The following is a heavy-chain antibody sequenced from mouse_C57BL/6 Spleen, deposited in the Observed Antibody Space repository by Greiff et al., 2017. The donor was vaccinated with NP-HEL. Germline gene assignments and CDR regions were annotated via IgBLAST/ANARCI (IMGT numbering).Heavy chain of an antibody. J-gene: IGHJ2*01. Sequence: VQLQQSGAELVRPGASVTLSCKASGYTFTDYEMHWVKQTPVHGLEWIGAIDPETGGTAYNQKFKGKAILTADKSSSTAYMELRSLTSEDSAVYYCTRYEYPVYFDYWGQGTTLTVSS. V-gene: IGHV1-15*01. CDR2: IDPETGGT. CDR1: GYTFTDYE. CDR3: TRYEYPVYFDY. D-gene: IGHD5-1*01.